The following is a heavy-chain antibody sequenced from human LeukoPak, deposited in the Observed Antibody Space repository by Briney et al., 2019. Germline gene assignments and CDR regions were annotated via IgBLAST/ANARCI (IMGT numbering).Heavy chain of an antibody. CDR2: IYHSGST. J-gene: IGHJ4*02. CDR1: GGSISSGSYY. D-gene: IGHD3-10*01. V-gene: IGHV4-30-2*01. CDR3: ARNKGSGSYAVYFDY. Sequence: PSETLSLTCTVSGGSISSGSYYWSWIRQPPGKGLEWIGYIYHSGSTYYNPSLKSRVTISVDRSKNQFSLKLSSVTAADTAVYYCARNKGSGSYAVYFDYWGQGTLVTVSS.